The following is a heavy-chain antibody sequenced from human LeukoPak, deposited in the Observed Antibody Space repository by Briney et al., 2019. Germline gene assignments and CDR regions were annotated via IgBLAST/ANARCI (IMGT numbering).Heavy chain of an antibody. V-gene: IGHV4-34*01. CDR1: GGSFSGYY. CDR3: ARVVIPVNYFDY. J-gene: IGHJ4*02. Sequence: SETLSLTCAVYGGSFSGYYWSWIRQPPGKGVEWIGEINHSGSTNYNPSLKSRVTISVDTSKNQFSLKLSSVTAADTAVYYCARVVIPVNYFDYWGQGTLVTASS. D-gene: IGHD3-22*01. CDR2: INHSGST.